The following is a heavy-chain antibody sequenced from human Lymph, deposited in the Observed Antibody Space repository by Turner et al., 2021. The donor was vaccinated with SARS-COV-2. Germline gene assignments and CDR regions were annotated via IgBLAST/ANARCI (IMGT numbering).Heavy chain of an antibody. D-gene: IGHD1-26*01. V-gene: IGHV1-46*01. CDR2: NKPSGSRT. CDR3: ARDSAFRPSKNWFDP. CDR1: RYTFTSYY. J-gene: IGHJ5*02. Sequence: HVQLVQSGAEVKKPGASVKVSCKAFRYTFTSYYFHWVRQAPGQGLAWMGINKPSGSRTSYEQKLKGRVTMTSDRSTSTVYMEMSSLKSEDTAVYYCARDSAFRPSKNWFDPWGQGTLVTVSS.